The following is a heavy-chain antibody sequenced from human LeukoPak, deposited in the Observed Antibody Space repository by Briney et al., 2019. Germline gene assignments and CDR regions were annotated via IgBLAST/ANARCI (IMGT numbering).Heavy chain of an antibody. CDR2: IYSSGST. Sequence: SEXLSLTCTVSGGSISNYWSWIRQPAGKGLEWIGRIYSSGSTKYIPSLKSRVTMSVDTSKSQFSPNLTSVTAADTAVYYCARDRAARLTSGFDYWGQGTLVTVSS. CDR3: ARDRAARLTSGFDY. J-gene: IGHJ4*02. CDR1: GGSISNY. V-gene: IGHV4-4*07. D-gene: IGHD6-6*01.